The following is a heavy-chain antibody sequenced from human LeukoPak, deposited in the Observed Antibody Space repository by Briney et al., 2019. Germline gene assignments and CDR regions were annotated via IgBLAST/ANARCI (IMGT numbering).Heavy chain of an antibody. CDR1: GGSIGNYY. V-gene: IGHV4-59*01. CDR2: TSYSGNT. Sequence: PSETLSLTCIVSGGSIGNYYWNWIRQPPGKGLEWIGYTSYSGNTIYNPSLKSRVTISIDPFKDQLSLKVTSVTAADTAVYYCARDHEYFGMDVWGQGTTVTISS. CDR3: ARDHEYFGMDV. J-gene: IGHJ6*02.